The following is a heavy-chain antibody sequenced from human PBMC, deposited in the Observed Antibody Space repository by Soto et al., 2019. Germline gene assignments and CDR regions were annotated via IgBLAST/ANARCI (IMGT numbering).Heavy chain of an antibody. CDR1: CCSISSCDYY. J-gene: IGHJ5*02. D-gene: IGHD3-3*01. CDR3: ARCWSGSRQGFDI. CDR2: IYYSGST. V-gene: IGHV4-31*03. Sequence: QVQLQESGRRLVKPSQTLALTCTVSCCSISSCDYYYSWICQHPGKGLEWIVYIYYSGSTYYNPSPKSRVTLSVDTSKNQFSLKLSSVNAADTAVSYCARCWSGSRQGFDIWSQGKLVTVS.